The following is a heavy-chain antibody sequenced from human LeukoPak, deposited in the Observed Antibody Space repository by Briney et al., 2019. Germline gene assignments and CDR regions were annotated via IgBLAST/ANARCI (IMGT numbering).Heavy chain of an antibody. CDR1: GGSIGGDH. V-gene: IGHV4-59*01. Sequence: SETLSLTCTISGGSIGGDHWSWIRRPPGKGLEWIGYIYYSGSTNYNPSLKSRVTISVDTSKNQFSLKLSSVTAADTAVYYCARADCSSTSCFPDYWGQGTLVTVSS. CDR2: IYYSGST. J-gene: IGHJ4*02. D-gene: IGHD2-2*01. CDR3: ARADCSSTSCFPDY.